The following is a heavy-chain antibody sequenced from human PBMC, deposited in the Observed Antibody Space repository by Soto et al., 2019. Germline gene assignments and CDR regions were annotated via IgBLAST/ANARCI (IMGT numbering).Heavy chain of an antibody. Sequence: GGSLRLSCAASGFTVSSNYMSWVRQAPGKGLEWVSVIYSGGSTYYADSVKGRLTISRHNSKNTLYLQMNSLRAEDTAVYYCARDSVGYCSSTSCYGRVYYYYMDVWGKGTTVTVSS. CDR1: GFTVSSNY. J-gene: IGHJ6*03. D-gene: IGHD2-2*01. V-gene: IGHV3-53*04. CDR3: ARDSVGYCSSTSCYGRVYYYYMDV. CDR2: IYSGGST.